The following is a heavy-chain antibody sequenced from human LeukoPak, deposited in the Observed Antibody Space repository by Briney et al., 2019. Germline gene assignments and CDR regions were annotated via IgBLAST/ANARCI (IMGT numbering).Heavy chain of an antibody. CDR1: GFTFGDSA. D-gene: IGHD2-15*01. J-gene: IGHJ4*02. Sequence: GGSLRLSCTASGFTFGDSAMSWVRQAPGKGLEWVSFIRSKAYGGTTEYAASVKGRFTFSRDDSKSIAYLQMNSPKTEDTAVYYCTRAPEVYCGGGSCYAYWGQGTLVTVSS. V-gene: IGHV3-49*04. CDR3: TRAPEVYCGGGSCYAY. CDR2: IRSKAYGGTT.